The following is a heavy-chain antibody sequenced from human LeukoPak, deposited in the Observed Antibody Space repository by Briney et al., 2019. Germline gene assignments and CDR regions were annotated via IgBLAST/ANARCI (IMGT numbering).Heavy chain of an antibody. V-gene: IGHV3-30-3*01. CDR3: ARDRPIAARSFFDY. Sequence: PGGSLRLSCAASGFTFSSYAMHWVRQAPGKGLEWVAVISYDGSNKYYADSVKGRFTISRGNSKNTLYLQMNSLRAEDTAAYYCARDRPIAARSFFDYWGQGTLVTVSS. D-gene: IGHD6-6*01. J-gene: IGHJ4*02. CDR1: GFTFSSYA. CDR2: ISYDGSNK.